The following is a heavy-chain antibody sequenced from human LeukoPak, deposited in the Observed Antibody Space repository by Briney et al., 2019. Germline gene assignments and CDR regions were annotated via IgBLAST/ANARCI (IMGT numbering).Heavy chain of an antibody. D-gene: IGHD4-17*01. CDR1: GFTFSSYA. V-gene: IGHV3-21*01. CDR2: ISSSSSYI. J-gene: IGHJ4*02. Sequence: GSLRLSCAASGFTFSSYAMSWVRQAPGKGLEWVSSISSSSSYIYYADSVKGRFTISRDNAKNSLYLQMNSLRAEDTAVYYCARSDATVTNFDYWGQGTLVTVSS. CDR3: ARSDATVTNFDY.